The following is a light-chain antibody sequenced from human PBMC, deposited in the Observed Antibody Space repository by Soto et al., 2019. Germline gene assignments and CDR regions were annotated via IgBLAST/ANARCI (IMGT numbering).Light chain of an antibody. CDR2: GAS. V-gene: IGKV3-15*01. CDR3: QQYNNWPQT. Sequence: EKEMKQSPATLSLAKGERGTLSCRASESVSTNLAWYQQKAGQAPRLLIYGASTRATGIPARFSGSGSGTEFTLTISSLQSEDFAEYHCQQYNNWPQTFGQGTNVDIK. CDR1: ESVSTN. J-gene: IGKJ1*01.